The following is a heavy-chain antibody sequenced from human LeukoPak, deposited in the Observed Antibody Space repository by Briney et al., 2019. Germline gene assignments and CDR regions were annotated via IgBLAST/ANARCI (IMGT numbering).Heavy chain of an antibody. CDR3: ARDQGGSYYGGRDY. CDR2: IDGSGSRI. D-gene: IGHD1-26*01. J-gene: IGHJ4*02. Sequence: GGSLRLSCTASGFSFSDYYMSWIRQAPVKGLEWISYIDGSGSRIYYADSVRGRFTISRDNAKNSLYLQMNSLRAEDTALYYCARDQGGSYYGGRDYWGQGTLVTVSS. CDR1: GFSFSDYY. V-gene: IGHV3-11*01.